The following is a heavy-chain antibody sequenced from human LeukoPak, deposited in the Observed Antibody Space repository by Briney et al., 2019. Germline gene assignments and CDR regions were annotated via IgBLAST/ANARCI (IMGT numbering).Heavy chain of an antibody. V-gene: IGHV3-21*01. J-gene: IGHJ4*02. CDR3: ARGPTDRFDY. CDR2: ISSSSSYI. CDR1: GFIFSSYS. Sequence: PGGSLRLSCAASGFIFSSYSMNWVRQAPGKGLEWASSISSSSSYIYYADSMKGRFTISRDNAKNSLYLQMNSLRAEDTAIYYCARGPTDRFDYWGQGTLVTVSS.